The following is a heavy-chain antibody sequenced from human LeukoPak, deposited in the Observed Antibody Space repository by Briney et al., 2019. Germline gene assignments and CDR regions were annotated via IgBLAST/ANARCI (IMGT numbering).Heavy chain of an antibody. D-gene: IGHD3-10*01. Sequence: SETLSLTCTVSGGSISSSSYYWGWIRQPPGKGLEWIGSIYYSGSTYYNPSLKSRVTISVDTSKNQFSLKLSSVTAADTAVYYCARKRITMVRGVMLGYYYYYMDVWGKGTTVTVSS. J-gene: IGHJ6*03. CDR2: IYYSGST. CDR1: GGSISSSSYY. CDR3: ARKRITMVRGVMLGYYYYYMDV. V-gene: IGHV4-39*07.